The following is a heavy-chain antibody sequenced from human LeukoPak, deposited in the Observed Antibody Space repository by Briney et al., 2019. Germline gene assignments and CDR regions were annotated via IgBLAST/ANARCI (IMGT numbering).Heavy chain of an antibody. CDR1: GFTFSSYA. D-gene: IGHD3-10*01. Sequence: TGGPLRLSCAASGFTFSSYAMSWVRQAPGKGLGRVSAISGSGGSTYYADSVKGRFTISRDNSKNTLYLQMNSLKAEDTAVYYCARDRRGAFDYWGQGTLVTVSS. CDR3: ARDRRGAFDY. CDR2: ISGSGGST. V-gene: IGHV3-23*01. J-gene: IGHJ4*02.